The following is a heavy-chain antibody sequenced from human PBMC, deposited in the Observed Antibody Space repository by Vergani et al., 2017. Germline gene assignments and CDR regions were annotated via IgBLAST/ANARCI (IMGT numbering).Heavy chain of an antibody. Sequence: VQLLESGGGLVQPGGSLRLSCAASGFTFSSYAMSWVRQAPGKGLEWVSAISGSGGSTYYADSVKGRFTISRDNSKNTLYLQMNSLRAEDTAVYYCAKDTSITMVRGVTSYYGMDVWGQGTTVTVSS. J-gene: IGHJ6*02. CDR3: AKDTSITMVRGVTSYYGMDV. V-gene: IGHV3-23*01. CDR2: ISGSGGST. CDR1: GFTFSSYA. D-gene: IGHD3-10*01.